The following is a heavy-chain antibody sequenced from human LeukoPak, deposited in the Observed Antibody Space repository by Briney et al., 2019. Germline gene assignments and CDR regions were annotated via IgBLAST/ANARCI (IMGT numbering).Heavy chain of an antibody. Sequence: SETLSLTCTVSGGSISSSSYYWGWIRQPPGKGLEWIGSIYYSGSTYYNPSLKSRVTISVDTSKNQFSLKLSSVTAADTAVYYCARDSTYDYVWGSYRYHFDYWGQGTLVTVSS. CDR3: ARDSTYDYVWGSYRYHFDY. D-gene: IGHD3-16*02. V-gene: IGHV4-39*07. J-gene: IGHJ4*02. CDR2: IYYSGST. CDR1: GGSISSSSYY.